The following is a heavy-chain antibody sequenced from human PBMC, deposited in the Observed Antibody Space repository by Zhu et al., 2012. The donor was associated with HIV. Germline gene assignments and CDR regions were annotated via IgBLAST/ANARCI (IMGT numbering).Heavy chain of an antibody. CDR1: GGSISSHY. CDR2: IYYSGST. V-gene: IGHV4-59*11. Sequence: QVQLQESGPGLVKPSETLSLTCTVSGGSISSHYWSWIRQPPGKGLEWIGYIYYSGSTNYNPSLKSRVTISVDTSKNQFSLKLSSVTAADTAVYYCAKLRGYSSSWSGGWFDPWGQGTLVTVSS. J-gene: IGHJ5*02. D-gene: IGHD6-13*01. CDR3: AKLRGYSSSWSGGWFDP.